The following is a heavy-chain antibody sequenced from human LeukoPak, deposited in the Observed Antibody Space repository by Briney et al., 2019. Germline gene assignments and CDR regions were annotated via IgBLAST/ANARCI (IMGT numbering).Heavy chain of an antibody. Sequence: ASVKVSCKASGYTFTSYDINWVRQATGQGLEWMGWMNPNSGNTGYAQKFQGRVTMTRNTSISTAYMELSSLRSEDTAVYYCARGIEVVPAAIGSDYYYMDVWGKGTTVTVSS. V-gene: IGHV1-8*01. CDR3: ARGIEVVPAAIGSDYYYMDV. CDR1: GYTFTSYD. D-gene: IGHD2-2*02. CDR2: MNPNSGNT. J-gene: IGHJ6*03.